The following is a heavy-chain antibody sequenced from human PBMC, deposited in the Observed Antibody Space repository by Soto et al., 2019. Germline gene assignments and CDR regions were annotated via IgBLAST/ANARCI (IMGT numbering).Heavy chain of an antibody. D-gene: IGHD2-8*01. CDR2: TYYRSKWYN. Sequence: SQTLSLTCAISGDSVSSNSAAWNWIRQSPSRGLEWLGRTYYRSKWYNDYAVSVKSRITINPDTSKNQFSLQLNSVTPEDTAVYYCARGGYCTNGVCYTVGAFDIWGQGTMVTVSS. CDR1: GDSVSSNSAA. CDR3: ARGGYCTNGVCYTVGAFDI. V-gene: IGHV6-1*01. J-gene: IGHJ3*02.